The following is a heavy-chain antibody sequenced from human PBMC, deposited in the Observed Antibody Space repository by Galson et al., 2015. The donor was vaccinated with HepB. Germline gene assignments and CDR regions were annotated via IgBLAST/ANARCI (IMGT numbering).Heavy chain of an antibody. CDR2: IKSKTDGGTT. Sequence: SLRLSCAASGFTFSNAWMNWVRQAPGKGLEWVGRIKSKTDGGTTDYAAPVKGRFTISRDDSKNTLYLQMNSLKTEDTAVYYCTTDFPDYPPSFYYYYMDVWGKGTTVTVSS. CDR3: TTDFPDYPPSFYYYYMDV. D-gene: IGHD3-16*02. V-gene: IGHV3-15*07. J-gene: IGHJ6*03. CDR1: GFTFSNAW.